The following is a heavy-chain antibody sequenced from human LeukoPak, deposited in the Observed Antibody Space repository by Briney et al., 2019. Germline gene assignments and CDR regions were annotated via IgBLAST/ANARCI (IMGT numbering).Heavy chain of an antibody. J-gene: IGHJ4*02. CDR1: GGSISSHY. CDR3: ARGGGYGSGSYLFDY. Sequence: SETLSLTCTVSGGSISSHYWSWIRQPPGKGLEWIGYIYYSGSTNYNPSLKSRVTISVDTSKNQFSLKLSSVTAADTAVYYCARGGGYGSGSYLFDYWGQGTLVTVSS. CDR2: IYYSGST. V-gene: IGHV4-59*11. D-gene: IGHD3-10*01.